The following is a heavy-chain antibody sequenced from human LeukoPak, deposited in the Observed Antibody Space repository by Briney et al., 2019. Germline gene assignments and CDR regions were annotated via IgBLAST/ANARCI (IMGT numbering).Heavy chain of an antibody. CDR1: GFTFSNAW. CDR3: TTGHGYCSGGSCYLASR. V-gene: IGHV3-15*01. D-gene: IGHD2-15*01. CDR2: IKSKTDGGTT. J-gene: IGHJ4*02. Sequence: PGGSLRLSCAASGFTFSNAWMSWVRQAPGKGLEWVGRIKSKTDGGTTDYAAPVKGRFTISRDDSKHTLYLQMNSLKTEDTAVYYCTTGHGYCSGGSCYLASRWGQGTLVTVSS.